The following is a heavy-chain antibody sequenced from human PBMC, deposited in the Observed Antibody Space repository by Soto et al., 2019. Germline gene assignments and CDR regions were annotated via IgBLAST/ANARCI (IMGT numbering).Heavy chain of an antibody. CDR3: ARDRRGNWGEAFDI. V-gene: IGHV1-2*04. Sequence: SVKVSCKASGYTFTGYYMHWVRQAPGQGLERMGWINPNSGGTNYAQKFQGWVTMTRDTSISTAYMELSRLRSDDTAVYYCARDRRGNWGEAFDIWGQGTMVTVSS. CDR1: GYTFTGYY. CDR2: INPNSGGT. D-gene: IGHD7-27*01. J-gene: IGHJ3*02.